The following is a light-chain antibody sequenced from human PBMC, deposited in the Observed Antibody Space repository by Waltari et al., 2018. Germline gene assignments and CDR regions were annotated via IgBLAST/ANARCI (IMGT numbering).Light chain of an antibody. CDR3: SSYTRSDTLV. CDR2: GVT. Sequence: QSALTPPSYVSGSPRQSITISCTGTSTAVGVYGYVSWFQQPPDKAPKLMLYGVTNRPSGVSNRFFGSKSGNTASLTISGLQAEDEADYYCSSYTRSDTLVFGGGTRLTVL. J-gene: IGLJ3*02. V-gene: IGLV2-14*01. CDR1: STAVGVYGY.